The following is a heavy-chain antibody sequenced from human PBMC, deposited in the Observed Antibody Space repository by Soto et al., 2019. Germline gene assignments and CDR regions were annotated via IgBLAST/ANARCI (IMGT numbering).Heavy chain of an antibody. J-gene: IGHJ6*02. CDR2: ISSSGSTI. Sequence: SLRLSCAASGFTFSSYEINWVRQAPGKGLEWVSYISSSGSTIYYADSVKGRFTISRDNAKNSLYLQMNSLRAEDTAVYYCARLPVSGMDVWGQGTTVTVSS. V-gene: IGHV3-48*03. CDR3: ARLPVSGMDV. CDR1: GFTFSSYE.